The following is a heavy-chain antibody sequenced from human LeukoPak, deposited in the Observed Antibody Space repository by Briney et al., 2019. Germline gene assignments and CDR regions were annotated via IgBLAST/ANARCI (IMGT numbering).Heavy chain of an antibody. CDR2: IYHSGST. D-gene: IGHD1-26*01. CDR3: ARDHPVGANSVDY. V-gene: IGHV4-59*12. CDR1: GASLSLYY. J-gene: IGHJ4*02. Sequence: SETLSLTCTVSGASLSLYYWSWIRQPPGKGLEWIGYIYHSGSTYYNPSLKSRVTISVDRSKNQFSLKLSSVTAADTAVYYCARDHPVGANSVDYWGQGTLVTVSS.